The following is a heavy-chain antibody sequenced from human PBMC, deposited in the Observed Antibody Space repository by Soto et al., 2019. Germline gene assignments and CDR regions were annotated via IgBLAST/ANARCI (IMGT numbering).Heavy chain of an antibody. V-gene: IGHV3-48*02. CDR1: GFTFSSYS. CDR3: ARSTGSGWYSDAFDI. Sequence: EVQLVESGGGLVQPGGSLRLSCAASGFTFSSYSMNWVRQAPGKGLEWVSYISSSSSTIYYADSVKGRFTISRDNAKNSLYLQMNSLRDEDTAVYYCARSTGSGWYSDAFDIWGQGKMVTVSS. J-gene: IGHJ3*02. CDR2: ISSSSSTI. D-gene: IGHD6-19*01.